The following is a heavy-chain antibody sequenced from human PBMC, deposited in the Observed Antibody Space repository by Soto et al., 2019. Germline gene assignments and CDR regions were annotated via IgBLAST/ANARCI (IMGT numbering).Heavy chain of an antibody. CDR1: GGTFSSYA. D-gene: IGHD3-22*01. CDR2: IIPIFGTA. V-gene: IGHV1-69*01. CDR3: ARSRNSSGYYYYYYGMDV. J-gene: IGHJ6*02. Sequence: QVQLVQSGAEVKKPGSSVKVSCKASGGTFSSYAISWVRQSPGQGLEWMGGIIPIFGTANYAQKFQGRVTITADESTSTAYMELSSLRSEDTAVYYCARSRNSSGYYYYYYGMDVWGQGTTVTVSS.